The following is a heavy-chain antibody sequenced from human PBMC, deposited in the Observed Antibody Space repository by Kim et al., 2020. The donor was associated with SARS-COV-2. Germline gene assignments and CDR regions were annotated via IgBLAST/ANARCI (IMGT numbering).Heavy chain of an antibody. CDR3: ARLTPSIAARRDWFDP. J-gene: IGHJ5*02. V-gene: IGHV4-39*01. Sequence: LKDRVTISVDTSKNQFSLKLSSVTAADTAVYYCARLTPSIAARRDWFDPWGQGTLVTVSS. D-gene: IGHD6-6*01.